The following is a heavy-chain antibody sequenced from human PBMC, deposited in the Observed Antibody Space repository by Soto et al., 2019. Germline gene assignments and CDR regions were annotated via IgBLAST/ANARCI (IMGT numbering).Heavy chain of an antibody. Sequence: GGSLRLSCAASGFTFSSYGMHWVRQAPGKGLEWVAVIWYDGSNKYYADSVKGRFTISRDNSKNTLYLQMNSLRAEDTAVYYCARDPNYYTYSSGLPDYWGQGTLVTVSS. J-gene: IGHJ4*02. CDR1: GFTFSSYG. V-gene: IGHV3-33*01. D-gene: IGHD6-19*01. CDR2: IWYDGSNK. CDR3: ARDPNYYTYSSGLPDY.